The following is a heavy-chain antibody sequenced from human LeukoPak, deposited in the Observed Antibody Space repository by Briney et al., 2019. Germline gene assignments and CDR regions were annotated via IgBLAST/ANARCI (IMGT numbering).Heavy chain of an antibody. J-gene: IGHJ6*03. Sequence: GRSLRLSCAASGFTFSNYAMHWVRQAPGRGLEWVAILSSAGTNKDYADSVKGRFTISRDNSKNTLHLQMDSLRVEDTAVYSCARDRPSTVFGVADYYYMDVWGKGTTVTVSS. CDR1: GFTFSNYA. V-gene: IGHV3-30*04. D-gene: IGHD3-3*01. CDR2: LSSAGTNK. CDR3: ARDRPSTVFGVADYYYMDV.